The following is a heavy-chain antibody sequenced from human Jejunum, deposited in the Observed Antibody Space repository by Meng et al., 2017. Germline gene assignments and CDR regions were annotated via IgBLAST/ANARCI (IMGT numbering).Heavy chain of an antibody. CDR1: GFSFSGSA. CDR2: IRSKANDYAT. D-gene: IGHD2-15*01. Sequence: GESLKISCAASGFSFSGSAVHWVRQASGKGLEWVGRIRSKANDYATAYAASVKGRFTISRDDSKNTAFLQMNSLKIEDTAVYYCTRRGGRSGSSCTFDYWGQGTLVTVSS. CDR3: TRRGGRSGSSCTFDY. V-gene: IGHV3-73*01. J-gene: IGHJ4*02.